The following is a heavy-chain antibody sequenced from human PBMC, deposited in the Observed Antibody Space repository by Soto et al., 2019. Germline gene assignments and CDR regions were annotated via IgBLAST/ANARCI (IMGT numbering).Heavy chain of an antibody. V-gene: IGHV4-39*01. J-gene: IGHJ5*02. CDR2: IYSSRNT. CDR1: GHSISTSPFY. Sequence: SETLSLTCIVSGHSISTSPFYWGWFRQPPGKGLEWIGTIYSSRNTYYNPSLKSRVTISVDTSKNQFSLKLNSVTAADTAVYYCASGGVPNVGWFDPWGQGILVTVSS. D-gene: IGHD3-16*01. CDR3: ASGGVPNVGWFDP.